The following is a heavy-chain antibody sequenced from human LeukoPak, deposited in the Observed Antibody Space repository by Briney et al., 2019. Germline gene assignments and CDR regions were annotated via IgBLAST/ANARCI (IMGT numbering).Heavy chain of an antibody. J-gene: IGHJ4*02. CDR1: GGTFSNYA. D-gene: IGHD3-22*01. CDR2: IIPVFGTT. V-gene: IGHV1-69*06. CDR3: ARCSPGDSSNFYAVLQY. Sequence: SVKVSCKASGGTFSNYAISWVRLTPGQGLEWLGGIIPVFGTTTYAQKFQAKVTMTADKSTNTAYLEISSLTSDDTAVYYCARCSPGDSSNFYAVLQYWGQGTQVTVST.